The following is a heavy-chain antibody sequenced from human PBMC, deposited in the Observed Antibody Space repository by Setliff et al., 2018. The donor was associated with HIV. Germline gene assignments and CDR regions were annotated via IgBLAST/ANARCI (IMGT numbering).Heavy chain of an antibody. J-gene: IGHJ4*02. D-gene: IGHD3-9*01. CDR1: GGSSSSSSFY. Sequence: PSETLSLTCTVSGGSSSSSSFYWGWIRQPPGKGLEWIGSIYYSGNTYYNPSLKSRVTISVDTSKNQFSLKLSSVTAADTAVYYCARPFDWGSSHPLGYWSQGTRVTGSS. V-gene: IGHV4-39*01. CDR3: ARPFDWGSSHPLGY. CDR2: IYYSGNT.